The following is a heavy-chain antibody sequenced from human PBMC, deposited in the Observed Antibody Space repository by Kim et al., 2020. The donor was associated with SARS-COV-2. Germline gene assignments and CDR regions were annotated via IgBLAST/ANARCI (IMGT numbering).Heavy chain of an antibody. Sequence: SETLSLTCTVSGGSISSGGYYWSWIRQHPGKGLEWIGYIYYSGSTSYNPSLKSRVTISVDTSKNQFSLKLSSVTAADTAVYYCARGILITIFGVVAHLDYWGQGTLVTVSS. J-gene: IGHJ4*02. CDR2: IYYSGST. V-gene: IGHV4-31*03. CDR1: GGSISSGGYY. CDR3: ARGILITIFGVVAHLDY. D-gene: IGHD3-3*01.